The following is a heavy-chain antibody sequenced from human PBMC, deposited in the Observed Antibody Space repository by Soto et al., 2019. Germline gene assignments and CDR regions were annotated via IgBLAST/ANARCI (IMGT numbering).Heavy chain of an antibody. CDR3: ARGGGSSAVDYYGMDV. V-gene: IGHV1-3*01. CDR2: INAGNGNT. Sequence: QVQLVQSGAEVKKPGASVKVSCKASGYTFTSYAMHWVRQAPGQRLEWMGWINAGNGNTKYSQKFQGRVTITRETSASTAYMELSSLRSEDTAVYYCARGGGSSAVDYYGMDVWGQGTTVTVSS. CDR1: GYTFTSYA. J-gene: IGHJ6*02. D-gene: IGHD6-6*01.